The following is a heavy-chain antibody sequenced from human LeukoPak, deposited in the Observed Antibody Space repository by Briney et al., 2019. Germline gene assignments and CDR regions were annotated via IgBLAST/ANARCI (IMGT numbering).Heavy chain of an antibody. D-gene: IGHD3-16*01. CDR2: INAGNENT. Sequence: ASVKVSCKASGYTFSRYGMHWVRQAPGQRLEWMGWINAGNENTKYSQKFQGRVSITRDTSASTAYMELSSLTSEDTAVYYCAMDLYGDYFDYWGQGTLVTVSS. CDR1: GYTFSRYG. J-gene: IGHJ4*02. CDR3: AMDLYGDYFDY. V-gene: IGHV1-3*01.